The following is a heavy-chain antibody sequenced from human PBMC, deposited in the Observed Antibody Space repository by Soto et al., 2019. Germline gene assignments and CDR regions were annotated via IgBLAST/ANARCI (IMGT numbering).Heavy chain of an antibody. J-gene: IGHJ6*02. CDR1: GTIFSSYT. V-gene: IGHV1-69*08. D-gene: IGHD3-16*01. CDR2: IIPILGET. Sequence: QVQLVQSGAEVKKPGSSVRVSCKASGTIFSSYTISWVRQAPGQGLEWMGRIIPILGETNSAQKFQGRVTITADTSTNSAYMELNSLRLEDTALYYCARGLGGRMDDWGQGTTVTVSS. CDR3: ARGLGGRMDD.